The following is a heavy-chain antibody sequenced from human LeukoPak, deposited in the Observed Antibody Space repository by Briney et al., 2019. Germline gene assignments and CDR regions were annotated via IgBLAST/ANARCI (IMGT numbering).Heavy chain of an antibody. D-gene: IGHD6-13*01. Sequence: ASVKVSCKASGYTFTSYDINWVRQATGQGLEWMGWMNPNSGNTGYAQKFQGRVTMTRNTSISTAYMELSSLRSEDTAVYYCAGATGYISSWYPYYFDYWGQGTLVTVSS. CDR1: GYTFTSYD. J-gene: IGHJ4*02. V-gene: IGHV1-8*01. CDR3: AGATGYISSWYPYYFDY. CDR2: MNPNSGNT.